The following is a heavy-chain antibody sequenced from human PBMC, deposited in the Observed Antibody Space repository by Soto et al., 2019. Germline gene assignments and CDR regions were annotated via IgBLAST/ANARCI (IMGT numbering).Heavy chain of an antibody. Sequence: QVQLVQSVAEVKKPGSSVKVSSKASGGSLSNYGISWVRQAPGQGLEWMGAIIPVFGTPNYAQKFQDRVTITADESTTTVYMEVRSLTSEDTAVYYCARGDATKIVVTTYYGMDVWGQGTTVTVSS. CDR2: IIPVFGTP. V-gene: IGHV1-69*12. J-gene: IGHJ6*02. CDR1: GGSLSNYG. CDR3: ARGDATKIVVTTYYGMDV. D-gene: IGHD3-22*01.